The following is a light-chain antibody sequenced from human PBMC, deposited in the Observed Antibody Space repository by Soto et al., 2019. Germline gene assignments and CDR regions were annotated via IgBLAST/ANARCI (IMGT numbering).Light chain of an antibody. CDR3: SSYAGSSTYV. Sequence: QSVLTQPASVSGSPGQSITISCTGSSSDVGTYKYVSWYQQHPGKAPKVIMYDVSNRPSGVSNRFSGSKSGNTASLTISGLQAEDEADYFCSSYAGSSTYVFGTGTKSPS. J-gene: IGLJ1*01. CDR2: DVS. CDR1: SSDVGTYKY. V-gene: IGLV2-14*03.